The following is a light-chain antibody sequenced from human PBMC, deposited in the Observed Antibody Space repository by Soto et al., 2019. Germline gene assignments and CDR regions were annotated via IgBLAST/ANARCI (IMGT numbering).Light chain of an antibody. CDR1: QSVSSF. CDR2: GAS. CDR3: QQYDSWPPFT. J-gene: IGKJ3*01. V-gene: IGKV3-15*01. Sequence: EIVMTQSPATLSVSPGETATLSCRASQSVSSFLAWYPQKPGQSPRLLIYGASTRATGIPARFSGSGSGTEFTLTISRLQSEDFAVYYCQQYDSWPPFTFGPGTKVDIK.